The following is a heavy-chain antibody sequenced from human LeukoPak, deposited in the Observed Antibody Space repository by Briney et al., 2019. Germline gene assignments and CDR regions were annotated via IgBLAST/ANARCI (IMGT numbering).Heavy chain of an antibody. D-gene: IGHD3-9*01. CDR2: IYHSGST. CDR3: ARDPPHYDILTGYSTGGAFDI. CDR1: GYSISSGYY. J-gene: IGHJ3*02. Sequence: SETLSPTCAVSGYSISSGYYWGWIRQPPGKGLEWIGSIYHSGSTYYNPSLKSRVTISVDTSKNQFSLKLSSVTAADTAVYYCARDPPHYDILTGYSTGGAFDIWGQGTMVTVSS. V-gene: IGHV4-38-2*02.